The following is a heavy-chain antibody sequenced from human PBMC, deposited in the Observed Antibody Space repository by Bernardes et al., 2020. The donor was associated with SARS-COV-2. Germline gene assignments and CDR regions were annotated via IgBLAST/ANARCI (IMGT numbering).Heavy chain of an antibody. Sequence: ASVKVSCKASGYTFTNYGISWVRQAPGQGLEWMGWISAYNGTTNYAQKLQGRVTMTTDTSTSTAYMELRSLRSDDTAVYYCARAGAYDYVWGSYRYNWFDPWGQGTLVTVSS. CDR1: GYTFTNYG. D-gene: IGHD3-16*02. V-gene: IGHV1-18*01. J-gene: IGHJ5*02. CDR3: ARAGAYDYVWGSYRYNWFDP. CDR2: ISAYNGTT.